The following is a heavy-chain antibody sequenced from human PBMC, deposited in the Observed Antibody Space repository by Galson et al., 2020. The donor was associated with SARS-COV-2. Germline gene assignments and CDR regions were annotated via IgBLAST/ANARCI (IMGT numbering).Heavy chain of an antibody. J-gene: IGHJ6*02. CDR2: ISSGSDYI. CDR1: GFPFNSYS. D-gene: IGHD3-10*02. Sequence: GGSLRLSCEASGFPFNSYSMTWVRQAPGKGLEWVSSISSGSDYIYTADSVKGRFTISRDNAKNSLYLQMNSLRAEDTAVYYCAREASWAMFAMDVWGQGTTVTVSS. CDR3: AREASWAMFAMDV. V-gene: IGHV3-21*01.